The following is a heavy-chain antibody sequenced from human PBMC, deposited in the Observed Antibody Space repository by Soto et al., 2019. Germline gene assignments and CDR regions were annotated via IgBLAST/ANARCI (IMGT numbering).Heavy chain of an antibody. CDR3: ARDQNEYLSGGSCHSVYYMDV. Sequence: GGSLRLSCAASGFTVSSNYMSWVRQAPGKGLEWVSVIYSGGSTYYADSVKGRFTISRDNSKNTLYLQMNSLRAEDTAVYYCARDQNEYLSGGSCHSVYYMDVWGKGTTVTV. J-gene: IGHJ6*03. V-gene: IGHV3-66*01. CDR2: IYSGGST. CDR1: GFTVSSNY. D-gene: IGHD2-15*01.